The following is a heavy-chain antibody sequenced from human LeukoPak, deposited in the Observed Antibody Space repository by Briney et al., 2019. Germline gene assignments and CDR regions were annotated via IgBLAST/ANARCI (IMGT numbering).Heavy chain of an antibody. D-gene: IGHD3-3*01. CDR1: GFIFYNAW. V-gene: IGHV3-33*08. Sequence: GGSLRLSCAASGFIFYNAWMNWVRQAPGKGLEWVAGIWYDGSNKYYADSVKGRFTISRDNSKNTLYLQMNSLRAEDTAVYYCARDLGGPDYWGQGTLVTVSS. J-gene: IGHJ4*02. CDR3: ARDLGGPDY. CDR2: IWYDGSNK.